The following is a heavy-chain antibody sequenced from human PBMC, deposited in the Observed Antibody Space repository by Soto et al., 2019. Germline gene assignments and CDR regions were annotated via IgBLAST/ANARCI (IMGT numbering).Heavy chain of an antibody. D-gene: IGHD6-19*01. CDR2: ISSSSSTI. Sequence: PGGPLRLSCAASGFTFSSYSMNWVRQAPGKGLEWVSYISSSSSTIYYADSVKGRFTISRDNAKNSLYLQMNSLRDEDTAVYYCARSRGGSGWYHGMDVWGQGTTVTVSS. J-gene: IGHJ6*02. CDR1: GFTFSSYS. CDR3: ARSRGGSGWYHGMDV. V-gene: IGHV3-48*02.